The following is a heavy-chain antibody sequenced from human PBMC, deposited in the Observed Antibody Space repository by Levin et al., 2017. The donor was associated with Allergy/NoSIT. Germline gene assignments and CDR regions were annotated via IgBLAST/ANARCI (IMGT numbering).Heavy chain of an antibody. V-gene: IGHV3-74*01. CDR3: TREGYVDTAMTQSKPFEY. CDR2: LKTDGSST. D-gene: IGHD5-18*01. J-gene: IGHJ4*02. Sequence: GGSLRLSCAASGFTFTGYWMHWVRQAPGKGLVWVSRLKTDGSSTSYADSVKGRFTISRDSAKNTLYLQMNSLRAEDTAVYYCTREGYVDTAMTQSKPFEYWGQGTLVTVSS. CDR1: GFTFTGYW.